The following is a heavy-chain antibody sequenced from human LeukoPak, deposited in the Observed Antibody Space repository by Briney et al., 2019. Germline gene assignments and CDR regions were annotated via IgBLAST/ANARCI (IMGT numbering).Heavy chain of an antibody. CDR3: ARRITQYYYDSSGYYYVNYYYMDV. CDR1: GYTITSYD. Sequence: ASVEVSCKASGYTITSYDINWVRQATGQGLEWMGWMNPNSGNTGYAQKFQGRVTITRNTSISTAYMELSNLRSEDTAVYYCARRITQYYYDSSGYYYVNYYYMDVWGKGTTVTVSS. V-gene: IGHV1-8*03. J-gene: IGHJ6*03. D-gene: IGHD3-22*01. CDR2: MNPNSGNT.